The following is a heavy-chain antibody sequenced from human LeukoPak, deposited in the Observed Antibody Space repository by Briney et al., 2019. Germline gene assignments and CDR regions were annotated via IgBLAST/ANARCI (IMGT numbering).Heavy chain of an antibody. V-gene: IGHV6-1*01. CDR3: ARRLTQYDCFDP. CDR1: GDSVSSNSVT. J-gene: IGHJ5*02. D-gene: IGHD2-2*01. Sequence: SQTLSLTCAISGDSVSSNSVTWNWIRRPPSRGLEWLGRTYCRSTWYNDYAVSVRGRITVNPDTSKNQFSLHLNSVTPEDTAVYYCARRLTQYDCFDPWGQGILVTVSS. CDR2: TYCRSTWYN.